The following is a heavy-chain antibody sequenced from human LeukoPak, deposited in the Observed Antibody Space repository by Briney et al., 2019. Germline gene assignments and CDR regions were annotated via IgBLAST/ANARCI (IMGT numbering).Heavy chain of an antibody. CDR2: INHSGST. Sequence: SETLSLTCAVYGGSFSGYYWSWIRQPPGKGLERIGEINHSGSTNYNPSLKSRVTISVDTSKNQFSLKLSSVTAADTAVYYCASSWYVYWGQGTLVTVSS. V-gene: IGHV4-34*01. D-gene: IGHD6-13*01. CDR1: GGSFSGYY. CDR3: ASSWYVY. J-gene: IGHJ4*02.